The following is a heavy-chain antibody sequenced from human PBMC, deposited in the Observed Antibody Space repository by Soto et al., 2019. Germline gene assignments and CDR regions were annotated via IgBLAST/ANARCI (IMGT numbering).Heavy chain of an antibody. J-gene: IGHJ4*02. V-gene: IGHV4-39*01. D-gene: IGHD3-9*01. CDR2: IYYSGST. Sequence: SETLSLTCTVSGGSISSSSYYWGWIRQPPGKGLEWIGSIYYSGSTYYNPSLKSRVTISVDTSKNQFSLKLSSVTAADTAVYCCARHRIPMNYDILTGYYNSFNVDYWGQGTLVTVSS. CDR1: GGSISSSSYY. CDR3: ARHRIPMNYDILTGYYNSFNVDY.